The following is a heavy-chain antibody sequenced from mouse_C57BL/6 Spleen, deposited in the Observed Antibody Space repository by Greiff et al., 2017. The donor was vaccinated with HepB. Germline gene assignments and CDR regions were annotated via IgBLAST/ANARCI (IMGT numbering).Heavy chain of an antibody. CDR1: GYTFTSYW. V-gene: IGHV1-61*01. CDR2: IYPSDSET. J-gene: IGHJ4*01. Sequence: VQLQQPGAELVRPGSSVKLSCKASGYTFTSYWMDWVKQRPGQGLEWIGNIYPSDSETHYNQKFKDKATLTVDKSSSTAYMQLSSLTSEDSAVYYCARMKDSYAMDYWGQGTSVTVSS. CDR3: ARMKDSYAMDY.